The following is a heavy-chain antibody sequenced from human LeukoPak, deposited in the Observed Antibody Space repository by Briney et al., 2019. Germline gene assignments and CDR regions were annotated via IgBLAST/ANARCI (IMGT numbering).Heavy chain of an antibody. CDR1: GGSISSYF. CDR2: IYESGST. CDR3: ARALLWFGDNMDV. V-gene: IGHV4-59*01. J-gene: IGHJ6*03. D-gene: IGHD3-10*01. Sequence: PSETLSLTCTVSGGSISSYFWSWIRQPPGKGLEWIGHIYESGSTSYNPSLKSRVTMSVDTSKNQFSLNLSSVTAADTAVYYCARALLWFGDNMDVWGKGTTVTISS.